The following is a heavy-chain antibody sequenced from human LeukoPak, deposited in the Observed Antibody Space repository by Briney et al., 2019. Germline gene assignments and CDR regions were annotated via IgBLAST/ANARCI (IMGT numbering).Heavy chain of an antibody. Sequence: GSLRLSCAASGFTFSSYAMHWVRQAPGKGLEWVAVISYDGSNKYYADSVKGRFTISRDNSKNTLYLQMNSLRAEDTAVYYCAKDLDSGYDYYFDYWGQGTLVTVSS. CDR2: ISYDGSNK. D-gene: IGHD5-12*01. J-gene: IGHJ4*02. CDR3: AKDLDSGYDYYFDY. CDR1: GFTFSSYA. V-gene: IGHV3-30*04.